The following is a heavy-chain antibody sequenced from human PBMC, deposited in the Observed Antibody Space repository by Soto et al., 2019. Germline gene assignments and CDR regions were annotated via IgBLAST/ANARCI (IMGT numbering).Heavy chain of an antibody. CDR2: ISAYNGNT. V-gene: IGHV1-18*01. J-gene: IGHJ6*02. D-gene: IGHD3-10*01. CDR1: GYTFTSYG. Sequence: ASVKVSCKASGYTFTSYGISWVRQAPGQGLEWMGWISAYNGNTNYAQKLQGRVTMTTDTSTSTAYMELRSLRSDDTAVYYCARDVLWFGELFPPSYYYYGMDVWGQGTTVTSP. CDR3: ARDVLWFGELFPPSYYYYGMDV.